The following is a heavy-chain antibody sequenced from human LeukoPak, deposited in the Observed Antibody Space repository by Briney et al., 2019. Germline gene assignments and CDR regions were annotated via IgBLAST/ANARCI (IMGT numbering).Heavy chain of an antibody. CDR3: AKDSPYSSSPYYFDY. D-gene: IGHD6-6*01. CDR1: GFTFSSSA. J-gene: IGHJ4*02. CDR2: ISGSGSGGST. Sequence: GGSLRLSCAASGFTFSSSAMSWVRQAPGKGLEWVSSISGSGSGGSTYYADSVKGRFTISRDNSKNTLYLQMNSLRAEDTAVYYCAKDSPYSSSPYYFDYWGQGTLVTVSS. V-gene: IGHV3-23*01.